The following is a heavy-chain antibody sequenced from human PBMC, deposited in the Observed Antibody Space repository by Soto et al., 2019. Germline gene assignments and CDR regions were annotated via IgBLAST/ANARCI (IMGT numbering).Heavy chain of an antibody. CDR2: IYYSGST. J-gene: IGHJ3*02. CDR3: ARLVRDIVVVVATDAFDI. V-gene: IGHV4-39*01. CDR1: GGSISSSSYY. D-gene: IGHD2-15*01. Sequence: QLQLQESGPGLVKPSETLSLTCTVSGGSISSSSYYWGWIRQPPGKGLEWIGSIYYSGSTYYNPSLKSRGTISVATSKNQFSLKLSSVTAADTAVYYCARLVRDIVVVVATDAFDIWGQGTMVTVSS.